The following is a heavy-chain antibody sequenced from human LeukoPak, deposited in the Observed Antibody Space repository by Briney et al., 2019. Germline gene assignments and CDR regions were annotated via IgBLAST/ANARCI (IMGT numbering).Heavy chain of an antibody. D-gene: IGHD1-26*01. V-gene: IGHV3-74*01. CDR1: GFTFSSYW. Sequence: PGGSLRLSCAASGFTFSSYWMHWVRQAPGKGLVWVSRINSDGSSTSYADSVKGRFTISRDNAKNTLYLQMNSLKTEDTAMYYCTTDLRWELRPVDYWGQGTLVTVSS. CDR2: INSDGSST. CDR3: TTDLRWELRPVDY. J-gene: IGHJ4*02.